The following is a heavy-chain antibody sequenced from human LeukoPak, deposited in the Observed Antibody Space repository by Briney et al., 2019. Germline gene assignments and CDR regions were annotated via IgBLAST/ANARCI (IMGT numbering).Heavy chain of an antibody. V-gene: IGHV3-48*01. CDR1: GFTFSSYS. Sequence: GGSLRLSCAASGFTFSSYSMNWVRQAPGKGLEWVSYISSSSSTIYYADSVKGRFTISRDNAKNSLYLQMNSLRVEDMAVYYCASAPTYYYDSSGPGYWGQGTLVTVSS. D-gene: IGHD3-22*01. CDR3: ASAPTYYYDSSGPGY. J-gene: IGHJ4*02. CDR2: ISSSSSTI.